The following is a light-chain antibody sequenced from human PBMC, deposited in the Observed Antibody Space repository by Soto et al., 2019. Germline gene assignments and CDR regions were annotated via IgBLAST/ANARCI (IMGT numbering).Light chain of an antibody. CDR3: QQYKNWPPLT. J-gene: IGKJ4*01. Sequence: EIVMTQSPATLSVSPGETATLSCRASQSVSYNLAWYQQKTGQGPRLLIYGAFTRATGIPARFSGSGSGTEFTLTISSLQSEDFAVYYCQQYKNWPPLTFGGGTKVEIK. CDR1: QSVSYN. CDR2: GAF. V-gene: IGKV3-15*01.